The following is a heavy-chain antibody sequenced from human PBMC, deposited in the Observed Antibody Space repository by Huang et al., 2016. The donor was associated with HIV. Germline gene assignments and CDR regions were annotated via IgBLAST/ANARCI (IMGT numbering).Heavy chain of an antibody. V-gene: IGHV3-15*01. D-gene: IGHD4-17*01. CDR1: GFTFSNDW. CDR3: TTDRDYADYVADAFDI. J-gene: IGHJ3*02. CDR2: IKSKTDGGTT. Sequence: EVQLVESGGGLVKPGGSLRLSCAASGFTFSNDWMSWVRQAPGKGLEWVSRIKSKTDGGTTDYAAPVKGRFTISRDDSKNTLYLQMNTLKTEDTAVYYCTTDRDYADYVADAFDIWGQGTMVTVSS.